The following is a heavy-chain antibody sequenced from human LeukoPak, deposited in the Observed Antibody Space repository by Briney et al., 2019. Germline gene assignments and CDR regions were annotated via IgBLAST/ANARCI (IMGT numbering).Heavy chain of an antibody. CDR2: IYTSGST. CDR3: ARDQGITIDDTDAFDI. D-gene: IGHD3-10*01. CDR1: GGSISSYY. J-gene: IGHJ3*02. V-gene: IGHV4-4*07. Sequence: SETLSLTCTVSGGSISSYYWSWIRQPAGKGLEWIGRIYTSGSTYYNPSLKSRVTISVDRSKNQFSLKLSSVTAADTAVYYCARDQGITIDDTDAFDIWGQGTMVTVSS.